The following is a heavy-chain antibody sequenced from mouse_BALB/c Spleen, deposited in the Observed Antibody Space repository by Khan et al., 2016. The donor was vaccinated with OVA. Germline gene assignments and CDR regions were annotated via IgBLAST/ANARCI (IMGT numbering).Heavy chain of an antibody. D-gene: IGHD2-3*01. V-gene: IGHV1S137*01. J-gene: IGHJ2*01. CDR3: TRPAYDGYYDY. CDR1: GYTFTDYA. Sequence: QVQLQQSGPELVRPGVSVKISCKGSGYTFTDYAMHWVKQSHAKSLEWIGLISTYSGNTSYKQKFKGKATMTVDKSSSTAYMELARLASEDSDFSYCTRPAYDGYYDYWGQGTTLTVSS. CDR2: ISTYSGNT.